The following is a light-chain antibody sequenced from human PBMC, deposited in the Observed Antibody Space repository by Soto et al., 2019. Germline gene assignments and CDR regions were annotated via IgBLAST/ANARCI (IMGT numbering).Light chain of an antibody. V-gene: IGLV1-47*01. J-gene: IGLJ2*01. CDR2: RNN. Sequence: QFVLTQAPSGSGTPGQRVTISCSGSSSNIGTNYVYWYQQLPGTAPKLLIYRNNQRPSGVPDRFSGSKSGTSASLAISGLRSEDEADYYCAAWDDSLSGVVFGGGTKLTVL. CDR3: AAWDDSLSGVV. CDR1: SSNIGTNY.